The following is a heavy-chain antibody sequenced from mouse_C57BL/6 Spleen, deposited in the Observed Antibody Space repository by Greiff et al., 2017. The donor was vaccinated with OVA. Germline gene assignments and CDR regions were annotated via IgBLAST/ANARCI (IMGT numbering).Heavy chain of an antibody. CDR2: IHPNSGST. Sequence: QVQLQQPGAELVKPGASVKLSCKASGYTFTSYWMHWVKQRPGQGLEWIGMIHPNSGSTNYNEKFKSKATLTVDKSSSTAYMQLSSLTSEDSSVYCYEIASSNSGAMDYWGQRTSVTVSS. J-gene: IGHJ4*01. D-gene: IGHD2-5*01. V-gene: IGHV1-64*01. CDR1: GYTFTSYW. CDR3: EIASSNSGAMDY.